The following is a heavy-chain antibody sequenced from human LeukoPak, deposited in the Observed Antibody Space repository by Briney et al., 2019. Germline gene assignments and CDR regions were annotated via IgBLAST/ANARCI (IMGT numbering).Heavy chain of an antibody. J-gene: IGHJ5*02. D-gene: IGHD3-10*01. Sequence: PGGSLRLSCAASGFTFSNYWMIWVRQAPGKGLEWGANIQQDGGQKRYADSVRGRFTVSRDNAQTSLYLQMNSLRAEDTAVYYCARIGVHYYGSGTYYNALSGWFDPWGQGTLVTVSS. CDR2: IQQDGGQK. CDR1: GFTFSNYW. CDR3: ARIGVHYYGSGTYYNALSGWFDP. V-gene: IGHV3-7*05.